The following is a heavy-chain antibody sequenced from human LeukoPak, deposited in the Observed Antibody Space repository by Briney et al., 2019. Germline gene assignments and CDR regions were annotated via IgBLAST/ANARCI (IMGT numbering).Heavy chain of an antibody. CDR3: ARSRWEPPTFFDY. D-gene: IGHD1-26*01. V-gene: IGHV3-9*03. CDR1: GFTFDDYA. Sequence: PGGSLRLSCAASGFTFDDYAMHWVRQAPGKGLEWVSGISWNSGSIGYADSVKGRFTISRDNAKNSLYLQMNSLRAEDMALYYCARSRWEPPTFFDYWGQGTLVTVSS. J-gene: IGHJ4*02. CDR2: ISWNSGSI.